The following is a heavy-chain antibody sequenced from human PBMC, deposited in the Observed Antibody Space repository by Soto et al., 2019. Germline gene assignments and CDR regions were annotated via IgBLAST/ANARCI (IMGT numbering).Heavy chain of an antibody. V-gene: IGHV4-30-4*01. CDR3: ARGAAREHYYNYYGMDV. J-gene: IGHJ6*02. D-gene: IGHD6-6*01. CDR2: MYYSGST. CDR1: GGSVISGDYY. Sequence: SETLSLTCTVSGGSVISGDYYWSWIRLPPGKGLEWIGCMYYSGSTSYSPSLKSPVTRSVDKAKIQFSLKVNSVTAADTSVYYCARGAAREHYYNYYGMDVWGQGTTVTVSS.